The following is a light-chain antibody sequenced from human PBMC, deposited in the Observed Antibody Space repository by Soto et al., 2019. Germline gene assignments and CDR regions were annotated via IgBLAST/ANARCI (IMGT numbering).Light chain of an antibody. Sequence: QSALTQPASVSGSPGQAITISCTGTSSDVGGYNYVSWDQHRPGKAPQLIIYEVSYRPSGVSNRFSGSKSGNTASLTISGLQAEDEAEYYCSSYTANNTRLFGTGTKLTVL. J-gene: IGLJ1*01. CDR2: EVS. V-gene: IGLV2-14*01. CDR1: SSDVGGYNY. CDR3: SSYTANNTRL.